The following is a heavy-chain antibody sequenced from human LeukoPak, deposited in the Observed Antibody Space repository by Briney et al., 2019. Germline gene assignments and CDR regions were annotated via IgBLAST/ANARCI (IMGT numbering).Heavy chain of an antibody. V-gene: IGHV3-53*01. Sequence: QTGGSLRLSCAASGFNVSNTYMNWVRQAPGKGLEWVSLIYSSGSLYYTDSVKGRFTISRDNSKNTLYLQMNSLRAEDTAVYYCARELRMSYSSGWYDSWGQGTLVTVSS. D-gene: IGHD6-19*01. J-gene: IGHJ5*01. CDR1: GFNVSNTY. CDR2: IYSSGSL. CDR3: ARELRMSYSSGWYDS.